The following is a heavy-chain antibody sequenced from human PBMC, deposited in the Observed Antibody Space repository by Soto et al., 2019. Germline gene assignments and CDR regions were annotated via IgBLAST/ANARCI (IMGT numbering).Heavy chain of an antibody. J-gene: IGHJ4*02. D-gene: IGHD6-19*01. CDR3: ARVTYSSGWSSGFDY. CDR2: IHTSGST. V-gene: IGHV4-4*07. CDR1: GGSISSYY. Sequence: QVQLQESGPGLVKASETLSLTCTVSGGSISSYYWSWIRQPAGKGLEWIGRIHTSGSTNYNPSLKSRVTMSVDTSKNQFSLKLSSVTAADTAVYYCARVTYSSGWSSGFDYWGQGTLVTVSS.